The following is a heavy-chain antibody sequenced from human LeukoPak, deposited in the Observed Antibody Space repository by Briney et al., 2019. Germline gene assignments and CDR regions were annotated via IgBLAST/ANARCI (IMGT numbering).Heavy chain of an antibody. J-gene: IGHJ4*02. CDR3: AREVPRQKYYYGSGTAPG. V-gene: IGHV4-61*02. CDR1: GGSISSGSYY. CDR2: IYTSGRT. D-gene: IGHD3-10*01. Sequence: PSETLSLTCTVSGGSISSGSYYWSWLRQPAGTGLEWVGRIYTSGRTNYNPSLNSRVTISVDTSKNQFSLKWSSVTAADTAVYYCAREVPRQKYYYGSGTAPGWGQGTLVTVSS.